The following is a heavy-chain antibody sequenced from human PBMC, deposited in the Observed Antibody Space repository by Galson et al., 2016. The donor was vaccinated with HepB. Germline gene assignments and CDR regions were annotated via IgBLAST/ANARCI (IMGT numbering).Heavy chain of an antibody. V-gene: IGHV2-70*04. CDR1: GFSLNTSGMR. CDR2: IDWDDDK. D-gene: IGHD2-21*02. Sequence: PALVKPTQTLTLTCTFSGFSLNTSGMRVNWIRQPPGKALEWLARIDWDDDKFYNTSLRTRLTISKDTSKNQVVLTMINMDPVDTATYYCARTVTYCGGDCYYYFDYWGQGTLVTVSS. J-gene: IGHJ4*02. CDR3: ARTVTYCGGDCYYYFDY.